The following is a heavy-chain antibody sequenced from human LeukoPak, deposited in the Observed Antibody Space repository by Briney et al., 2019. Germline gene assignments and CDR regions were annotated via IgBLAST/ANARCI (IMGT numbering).Heavy chain of an antibody. CDR2: ISWNSGSI. CDR1: GFTFDDYA. J-gene: IGHJ3*02. CDR3: AKGTGSYIHDAFDI. D-gene: IGHD3-10*01. V-gene: IGHV3-9*01. Sequence: PGGSLRLSCAASGFTFDDYAMHWVRQAPGKGLKWVSGISWNSGSIGYADSVKGRFTISRDNAKNSLYLQMNSLRAEDTALYYCAKGTGSYIHDAFDIWGQGTMVTVSS.